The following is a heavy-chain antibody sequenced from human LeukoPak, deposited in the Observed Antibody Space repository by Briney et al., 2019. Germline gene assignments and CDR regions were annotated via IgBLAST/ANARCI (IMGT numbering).Heavy chain of an antibody. CDR1: GFTFSNHA. V-gene: IGHV3-13*01. Sequence: GGSLRLSCATSGFTFSNHAMHWVRQATGKGLEWVSAIGTAGDTFYPGSVKGRFTISRENAKNSLSLQINSLKAEDTAVYYCVRQQTSHGNFDYWGQGTLSPSHQ. J-gene: IGHJ4*02. D-gene: IGHD1-26*01. CDR2: IGTAGDT. CDR3: VRQQTSHGNFDY.